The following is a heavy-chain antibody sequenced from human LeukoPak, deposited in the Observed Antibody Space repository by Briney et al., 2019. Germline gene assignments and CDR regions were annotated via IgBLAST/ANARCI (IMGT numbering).Heavy chain of an antibody. D-gene: IGHD3-10*01. CDR1: GFTVSSNY. V-gene: IGHV3-66*01. J-gene: IGHJ5*02. Sequence: GGSLRLSCAASGFTVSSNYMSWVRQAPGKGLEWVSVIYSGGSTYYADSVKGRFTISRDNSKNTLYLQMNSLRAEDTAVYYCXXXDFXYGSTFGFDPWGQGTLVTVSS. CDR3: XXXDFXYGSTFGFDP. CDR2: IYSGGST.